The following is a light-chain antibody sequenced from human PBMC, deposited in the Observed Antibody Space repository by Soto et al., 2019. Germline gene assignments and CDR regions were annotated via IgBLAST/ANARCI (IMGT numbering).Light chain of an antibody. Sequence: QSVLTQPPTASGTPGQRITISSSGSSSNIGTHTVHWFRQVPGTAPKLLIYTNNQRPSGVPDRFSGSKSGTSVSLAISGLQSEDEADYYCAAWDDSLNGVVFGGGTKLTVL. V-gene: IGLV1-44*01. CDR3: AAWDDSLNGVV. J-gene: IGLJ2*01. CDR1: SSNIGTHT. CDR2: TNN.